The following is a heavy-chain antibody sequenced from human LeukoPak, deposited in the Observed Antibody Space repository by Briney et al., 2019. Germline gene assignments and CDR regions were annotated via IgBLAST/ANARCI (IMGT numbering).Heavy chain of an antibody. CDR2: IYYSGST. V-gene: IGHV4-31*11. J-gene: IGHJ6*02. CDR1: GGSISSGGYY. Sequence: SETLSLTCAVSGGSISSGGYYWSWIRQHPGKGLEWIGYIYYSGSTYYNPSLKSRVTISVDTSKNQFSLKLSSVTAADTAVYYCARGNYYYYGMDVWGQGTTVTVSS. CDR3: ARGNYYYYGMDV.